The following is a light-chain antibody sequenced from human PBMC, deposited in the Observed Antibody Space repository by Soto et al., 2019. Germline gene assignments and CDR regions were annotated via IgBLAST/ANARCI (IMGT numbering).Light chain of an antibody. CDR3: QQYKTYWT. CDR1: QSISGW. CDR2: DAS. V-gene: IGKV1-5*01. Sequence: DIQMTQSPSTLSASVGDRVPITCRASQSISGWLAWYQQKPGKAPKLLIYDASSLESGVPSRFSGSGSGTEFTLTISSLQPDDFATYFCQQYKTYWTFGLGTKVDIK. J-gene: IGKJ1*01.